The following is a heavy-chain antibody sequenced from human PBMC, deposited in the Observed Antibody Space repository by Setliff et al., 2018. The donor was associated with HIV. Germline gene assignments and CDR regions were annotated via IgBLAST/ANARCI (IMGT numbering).Heavy chain of an antibody. V-gene: IGHV4-61*02. CDR2: IYTSGST. CDR1: GGSISSGGYY. CDR3: AREIPYSFGYYFDY. J-gene: IGHJ4*02. Sequence: LSETLSLTCTVSGGSISSGGYYWSWIRQPAGKGLEWIGRIYTSGSTNYNPSLKSRLTISVDTSKNQFSLTLSSVTAADTAVYYCAREIPYSFGYYFDYWGQGTLVTVSS. D-gene: IGHD5-18*01.